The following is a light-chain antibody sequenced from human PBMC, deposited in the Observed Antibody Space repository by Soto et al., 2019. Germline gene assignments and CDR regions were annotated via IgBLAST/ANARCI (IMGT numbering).Light chain of an antibody. Sequence: AIRMTQSPSSLSASTGARVTITCRASQGISSYLAWYQQKPRKAPKLLIYASSTLQSGVPSRFSGSGPGTDFTHTIGGLQSEDFATYYCEQYYSYPRTFSHGTKVEIK. J-gene: IGKJ1*01. V-gene: IGKV1-8*01. CDR2: ASS. CDR1: QGISSY. CDR3: EQYYSYPRT.